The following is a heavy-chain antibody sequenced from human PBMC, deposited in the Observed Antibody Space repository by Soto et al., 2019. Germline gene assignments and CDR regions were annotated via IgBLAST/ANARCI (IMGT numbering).Heavy chain of an antibody. CDR2: INPANGVA. V-gene: IGHV1-46*01. D-gene: IGHD1-1*01. J-gene: IGHJ3*02. CDR1: GYTLTSHH. Sequence: QVHLVQSGAEVKKPGASMKVSCTASGYTLTSHHVHWVRQAPGRRLEWMGSINPANGVAQYTARFQGRVIMTRDTSTSTVYMELRGLTSEGTAIFYCARGGGVGLDGSAAFDIWGQGTMVTVSS. CDR3: ARGGGVGLDGSAAFDI.